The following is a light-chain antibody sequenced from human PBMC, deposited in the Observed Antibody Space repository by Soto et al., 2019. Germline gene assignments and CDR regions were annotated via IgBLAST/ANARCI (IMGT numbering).Light chain of an antibody. V-gene: IGKV3-15*01. CDR1: QSVSSN. J-gene: IGKJ1*01. Sequence: DIVMTQSPATLPVSPGERATLSCRASQSVSSNLAWYQQKPGQAPRLLIYGLSIWAPGVPARFSVSGSGTEFTLTISSLQSEDFAVYFCQQYYDWPTFGQGTKVDIK. CDR2: GLS. CDR3: QQYYDWPT.